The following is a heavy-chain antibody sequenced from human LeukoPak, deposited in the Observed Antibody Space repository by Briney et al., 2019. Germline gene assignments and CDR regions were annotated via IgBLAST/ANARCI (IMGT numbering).Heavy chain of an antibody. V-gene: IGHV3-7*01. D-gene: IGHD5-24*01. J-gene: IGHJ4*02. CDR3: ARETPRRGETRDGYR. CDR1: GFTFSSYW. Sequence: GGSLRLSCEASGFTFSSYWMSWVRQAPGKGLEWVATIRQDGSVNHCVDSVKGRFTVSRDNAWNSLYLQMDSLRAEDTAVYYCARETPRRGETRDGYRWGQGTLVTVSS. CDR2: IRQDGSVN.